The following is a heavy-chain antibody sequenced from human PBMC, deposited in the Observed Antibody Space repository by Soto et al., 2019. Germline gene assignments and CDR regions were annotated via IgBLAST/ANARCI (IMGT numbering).Heavy chain of an antibody. CDR2: INHSGST. CDR1: GGSFSCYY. J-gene: IGHJ6*02. D-gene: IGHD3-9*01. Sequence: PSETLSLTCAVYGGSFSCYYWSWIRQPPGKGLEWIGEINHSGSTNYNPSLKSRVTISVDTSKNQFSLKLSSVTAADTAVYYCAXGQYVLRYFDWSHGMDVWGQGTTVTVSS. V-gene: IGHV4-34*01. CDR3: AXGQYVLRYFDWSHGMDV.